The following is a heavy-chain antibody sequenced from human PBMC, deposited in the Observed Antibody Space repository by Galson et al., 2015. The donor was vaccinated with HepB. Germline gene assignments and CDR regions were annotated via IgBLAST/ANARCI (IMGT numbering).Heavy chain of an antibody. V-gene: IGHV2-5*02. Sequence: PALVTPTQTLTLTCTFSGFSLSSSGVGVGWTRQPPGKALQWIATIYWDDDKRYSPSLKTRVTITKDTSKNQVVLTLSNMDPVDTATYYCARDYYYVGSGFGIDSWGQGTLVTVSS. D-gene: IGHD3-22*01. CDR1: GFSLSSSGVG. CDR2: IYWDDDK. CDR3: ARDYYYVGSGFGIDS. J-gene: IGHJ4*02.